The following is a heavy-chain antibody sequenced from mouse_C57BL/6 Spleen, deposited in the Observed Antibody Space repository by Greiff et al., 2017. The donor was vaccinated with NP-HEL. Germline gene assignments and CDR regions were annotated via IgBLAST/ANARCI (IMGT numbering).Heavy chain of an antibody. CDR1: GYAFTNYL. CDR3: ARRDDGYKGFDY. Sequence: VQLQQSGAELVRPGTSVKVSCKASGYAFTNYLIEWVKQRPGQGLEWIGVINPGSGGTNYNEKFKGKATLTADKSSSTAYMQLSSLTSEDSAVYFCARRDDGYKGFDYWGQGTTLTVSS. V-gene: IGHV1-54*01. J-gene: IGHJ2*01. D-gene: IGHD2-3*01. CDR2: INPGSGGT.